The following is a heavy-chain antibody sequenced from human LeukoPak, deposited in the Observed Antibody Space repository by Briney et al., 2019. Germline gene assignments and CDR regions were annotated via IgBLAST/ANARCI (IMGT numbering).Heavy chain of an antibody. D-gene: IGHD5-12*01. CDR1: GFTFSSYG. CDR2: IRHDGSNK. Sequence: PGGSLRLSCIASGFTFSSYGMYWVRQAPGKGLEWVAFIRHDGSNKYYADSVKGRFTISRDNSKNTLYLQMNSLRAEDTAVYYCAKVGYSGYTLNWFDPWGQGTLVTVSS. J-gene: IGHJ5*02. V-gene: IGHV3-30*02. CDR3: AKVGYSGYTLNWFDP.